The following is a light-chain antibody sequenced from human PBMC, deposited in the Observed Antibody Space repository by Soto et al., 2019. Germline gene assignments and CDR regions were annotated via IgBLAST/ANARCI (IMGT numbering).Light chain of an antibody. V-gene: IGKV3-15*01. CDR3: QQYNTWPRA. J-gene: IGKJ1*01. CDR1: QGIKDY. Sequence: EIVMTQSPATLSVSPGERATLSCRASQGIKDYVAWFQQKPGQAPRLLIYGASTRATAIPARFSGSGSGTEFTLSISSPQSEDFAVYYCQQYNTWPRAFGQGTKVDIK. CDR2: GAS.